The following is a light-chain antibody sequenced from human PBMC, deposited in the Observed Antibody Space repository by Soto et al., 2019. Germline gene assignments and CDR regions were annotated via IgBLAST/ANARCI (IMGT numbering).Light chain of an antibody. CDR3: SSYVTTSARV. V-gene: IGLV2-14*01. J-gene: IGLJ1*01. CDR2: EVS. Sequence: QLVLTQPASVSGSPGQSITISCTGTRSNVGAFNFVSWYQQHAGKAPKLIIFEVSNRPSGVSNRFSGSKSGNTASLTISGLQAEDEADYYCSSYVTTSARVFGTGTKVTVL. CDR1: RSNVGAFNF.